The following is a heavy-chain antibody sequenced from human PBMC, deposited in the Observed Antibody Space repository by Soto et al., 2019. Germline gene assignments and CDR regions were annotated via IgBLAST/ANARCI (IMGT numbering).Heavy chain of an antibody. Sequence: HPGGSLRLSCAASGLTFSIYWTHCVSHAQGKGLVWVSRINSDGRRTSYADSVKGRFSISRDHAKNTLSLQMNSLRAEDTAVYYCARGSGWDPLVYGMDVWGQGTTVTVSS. CDR1: GLTFSIYW. CDR3: ARGSGWDPLVYGMDV. CDR2: INSDGRRT. J-gene: IGHJ6*02. D-gene: IGHD1-26*01. V-gene: IGHV3-74*01.